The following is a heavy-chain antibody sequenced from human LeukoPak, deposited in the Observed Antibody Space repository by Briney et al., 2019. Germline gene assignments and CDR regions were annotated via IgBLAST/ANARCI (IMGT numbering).Heavy chain of an antibody. D-gene: IGHD5-18*01. CDR3: AKNSYGYEVLHSYYYYGMDV. V-gene: IGHV4-34*01. CDR2: INHSGST. Sequence: SETLSLTCAVYGGSFSGYYWSWIRQPPGKGLEWIGEINHSGSTNYNPSLKSRVTISVDTSKNQFSLQLNSVTPEDTAVYYCAKNSYGYEVLHSYYYYGMDVWGQGTTVTVSS. CDR1: GGSFSGYY. J-gene: IGHJ6*02.